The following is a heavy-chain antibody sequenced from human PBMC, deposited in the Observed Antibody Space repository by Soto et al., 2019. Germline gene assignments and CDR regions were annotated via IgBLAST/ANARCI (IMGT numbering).Heavy chain of an antibody. V-gene: IGHV6-1*01. CDR3: ARDPPDFHSAFDP. D-gene: IGHD4-4*01. CDR1: GYSVSSNRAA. CDR2: TYYRSKWYN. J-gene: IGHJ5*02. Sequence: SQTLSLTCAISGYSVSSNRAAWNWIRQSPSRGLEWLGRTYYRSKWYNDYAVSLKSRITINPDTSHNQFSLQLNSVTPEDTAVYYCARDPPDFHSAFDPWGQGTLVTVSS.